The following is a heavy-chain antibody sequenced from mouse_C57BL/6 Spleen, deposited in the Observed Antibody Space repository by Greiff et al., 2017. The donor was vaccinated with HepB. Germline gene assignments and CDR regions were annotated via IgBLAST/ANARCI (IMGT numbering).Heavy chain of an antibody. Sequence: LVESGAELVKPGASVKISCKASGYAFSSYWMNWVKQRPGKGLEWIGQIYPGDGDTNYNGKFKGKATLTADKSSSTAYMQLSSLTSEDSAVYFCARSRYGNYPFDYWGQGTTLTVSS. CDR3: ARSRYGNYPFDY. CDR2: IYPGDGDT. CDR1: GYAFSSYW. J-gene: IGHJ2*01. D-gene: IGHD2-10*02. V-gene: IGHV1-80*01.